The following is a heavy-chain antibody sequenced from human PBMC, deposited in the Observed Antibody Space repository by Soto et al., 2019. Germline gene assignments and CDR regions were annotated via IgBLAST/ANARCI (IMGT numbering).Heavy chain of an antibody. CDR3: AKGDCSGGSCYFSAFDI. J-gene: IGHJ3*02. Sequence: GGALRLSCAASGFTFSSYGMHWVRQTPGKGQEWVAVISYDGTNNYYTESVKGRFTISRDNSKNTLFLQMNSLRAEDTAVYFCAKGDCSGGSCYFSAFDIWGQGTMVTVSS. CDR1: GFTFSSYG. CDR2: ISYDGTNN. D-gene: IGHD2-15*01. V-gene: IGHV3-30*18.